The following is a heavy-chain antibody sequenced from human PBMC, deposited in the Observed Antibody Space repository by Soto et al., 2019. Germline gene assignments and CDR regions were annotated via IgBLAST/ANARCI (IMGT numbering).Heavy chain of an antibody. V-gene: IGHV4-34*01. CDR1: GGSFSGYY. CDR3: ATWGLRIPRHATGDY. J-gene: IGHJ4*02. Sequence: PSETLSLTCAVYGGSFSGYYWSWIRQPPGKGLEWIGEINHSGSTNYNPSLKSRVTISVDTSKNQFSLKLSSVTAADTAVYYCATWGLRIPRHATGDYWGQGTLVTVSS. CDR2: INHSGST. D-gene: IGHD7-27*01.